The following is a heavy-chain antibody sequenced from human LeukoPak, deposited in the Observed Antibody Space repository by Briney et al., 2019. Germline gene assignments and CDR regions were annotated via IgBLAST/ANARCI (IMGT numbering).Heavy chain of an antibody. CDR3: ARGQGGGFDP. V-gene: IGHV4-59*01. CDR1: GGSISSYY. J-gene: IGHJ5*02. Sequence: PSETLSLTRTVSGGSISSYYWSWIRQPPGKGLEWIGYIYYSGSTNYNPSLNSRVTISVDTSKNQFSLKLSSVTAADTAVYYCARGQGGGFDPWGQGTLVTVSS. CDR2: IYYSGST. D-gene: IGHD1-26*01.